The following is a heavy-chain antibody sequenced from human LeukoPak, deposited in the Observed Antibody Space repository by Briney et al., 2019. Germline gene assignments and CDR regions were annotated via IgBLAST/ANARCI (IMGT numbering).Heavy chain of an antibody. CDR1: GFSFSSYA. CDR3: AKDRSVVPPRTFDY. CDR2: SSGSGGST. V-gene: IGHV3-23*01. J-gene: IGHJ4*02. Sequence: PGGSLRLSCAASGFSFSSYAMSWVRQAPGKGLEWVSASSGSGGSTYYADSVKGRFTISRDNSKNTLYLQMNSLRAADRAVYSCAKDRSVVPPRTFDYWAREPWSPSPQ. D-gene: IGHD2-2*01.